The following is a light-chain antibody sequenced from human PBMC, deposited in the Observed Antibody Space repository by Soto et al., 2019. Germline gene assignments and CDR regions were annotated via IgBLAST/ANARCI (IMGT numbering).Light chain of an antibody. CDR2: DAS. V-gene: IGKV1-33*01. J-gene: IGKJ4*01. Sequence: DIEMTQSPSSVSASVGDRVTSTCQASQDISNYLNWYQQKPGKAPKLLIYDASNLETGVPSRFSGSGSGTDFTFTISSLQPEDIATYYCQQYDNLPLTFGGGAKVDI. CDR3: QQYDNLPLT. CDR1: QDISNY.